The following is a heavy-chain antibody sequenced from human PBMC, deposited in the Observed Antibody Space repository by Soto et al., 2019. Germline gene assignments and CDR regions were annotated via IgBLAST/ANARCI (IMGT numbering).Heavy chain of an antibody. V-gene: IGHV3-30-3*01. D-gene: IGHD3-16*01. J-gene: IGHJ4*02. Sequence: QVQLVESGGGVVQPGRSLRLSCATSGFTFSDYAIHWVRQSPGKGLEWVAVISHDGSTKFYADSVKGRFTISRDSSKNTVYLQVSSLRAEDTAMYYCAKDSPYMDYWGQGTLVTVSS. CDR2: ISHDGSTK. CDR1: GFTFSDYA. CDR3: AKDSPYMDY.